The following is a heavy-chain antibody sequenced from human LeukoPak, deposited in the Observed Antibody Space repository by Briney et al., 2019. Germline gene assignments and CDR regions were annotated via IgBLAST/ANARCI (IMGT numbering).Heavy chain of an antibody. Sequence: PGRSLRLSCAVSGFTFSPYGMHWVRQAPGKGLEWVAVISYDGSNKYYAASVKGRFTISRDNSKNTLYLQMSSLRTEDTAMYYCASEGIAAAADIWGQGTMVTVSS. CDR2: ISYDGSNK. D-gene: IGHD6-13*01. J-gene: IGHJ3*02. CDR3: ASEGIAAAADI. CDR1: GFTFSPYG. V-gene: IGHV3-30*03.